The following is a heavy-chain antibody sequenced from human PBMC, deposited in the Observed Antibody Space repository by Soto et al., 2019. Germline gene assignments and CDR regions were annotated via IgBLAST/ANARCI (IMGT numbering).Heavy chain of an antibody. CDR1: GGTFSSYA. V-gene: IGHV1-69*13. CDR2: IIPIFGTA. Sequence: GASVKVSCKASGGTFSSYAISWVRQAPGQGLEWMGGIIPIFGTANYAQKFQGRVTITADESTSTAYMELSSLRSEETAVYYCAGCYYDSSGYIHYFDYWGQGTLVTVSS. J-gene: IGHJ4*02. D-gene: IGHD3-22*01. CDR3: AGCYYDSSGYIHYFDY.